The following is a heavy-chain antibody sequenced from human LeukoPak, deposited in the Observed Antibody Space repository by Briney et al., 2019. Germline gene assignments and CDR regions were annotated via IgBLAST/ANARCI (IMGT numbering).Heavy chain of an antibody. V-gene: IGHV3-7*01. CDR3: AKDLGHRREVTAAGTTFDY. CDR2: IKQDGSET. J-gene: IGHJ4*02. Sequence: GGSLRLSCAASGFTFSNYWMNWVRQAPGKGLECLANIKQDGSETYYADSVKGRFTISRDNAKNSLYLQMNSLRAEDTAVYYCAKDLGHRREVTAAGTTFDYWGQGTLVTVSS. D-gene: IGHD6-13*01. CDR1: GFTFSNYW.